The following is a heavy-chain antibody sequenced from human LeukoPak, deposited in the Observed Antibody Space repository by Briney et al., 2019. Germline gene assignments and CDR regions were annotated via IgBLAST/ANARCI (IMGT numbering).Heavy chain of an antibody. D-gene: IGHD2-15*01. CDR2: IDPEDGET. J-gene: IGHJ4*02. CDR1: GYSLTELS. CDR3: ATVCGGSSGGFDY. V-gene: IGHV1-24*01. Sequence: ASVKVSCKVSGYSLTELSIHWVRQAPGKGPEWMGGIDPEDGETLYAQNLQGRVTMTEDTSTDTAYMKLSSLRSEDTAVYYCATVCGGSSGGFDYWGQGTLVTVSS.